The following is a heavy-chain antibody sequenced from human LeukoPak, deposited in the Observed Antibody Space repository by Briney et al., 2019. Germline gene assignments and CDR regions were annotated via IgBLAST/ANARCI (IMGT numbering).Heavy chain of an antibody. V-gene: IGHV4-34*01. D-gene: IGHD3-22*01. J-gene: IGHJ4*02. CDR2: INHSGST. CDR1: GGSFCGYY. Sequence: SETLSLTCAVYGGSFCGYYWSWIRQPPGKGLEWIGEINHSGSTNYNPSLKSRVTISVDTSKNQFSLKLSSVTAADTAVYYCARAGDSSGYYAFDYWGQGTLVTVSS. CDR3: ARAGDSSGYYAFDY.